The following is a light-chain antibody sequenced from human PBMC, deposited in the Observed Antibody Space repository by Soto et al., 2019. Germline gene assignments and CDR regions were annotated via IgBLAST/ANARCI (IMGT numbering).Light chain of an antibody. J-gene: IGKJ3*01. Sequence: DIVMTQSPLSLPVTPGEPASISCRSSQSLLHSNGYNYLDWYLQKPGQSPQLLIYLGSNRASGVPERFSGSGSGTYFTLKISRVEAEDVGVYYCMQALQTPFTFGPGTKVDIK. CDR1: QSLLHSNGYNY. CDR2: LGS. V-gene: IGKV2-28*01. CDR3: MQALQTPFT.